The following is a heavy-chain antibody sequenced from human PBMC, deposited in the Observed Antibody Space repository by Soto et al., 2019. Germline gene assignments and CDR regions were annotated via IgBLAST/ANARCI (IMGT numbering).Heavy chain of an antibody. Sequence: QVQLVQSGAEVKKPGASVKVSCKASGYTFTSYDINWVRQATGQGLEWMGWMNPNSGNTVYAQKFQGRVTMTRNTSISAAYMELSSLTSEDAAVYYCASICSLGYSMDVWGKGTTDTVS. CDR3: ASICSLGYSMDV. D-gene: IGHD3-10*02. CDR1: GYTFTSYD. J-gene: IGHJ6*03. CDR2: MNPNSGNT. V-gene: IGHV1-8*01.